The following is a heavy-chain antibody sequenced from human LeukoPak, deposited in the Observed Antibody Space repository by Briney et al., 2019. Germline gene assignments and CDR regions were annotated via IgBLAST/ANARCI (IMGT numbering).Heavy chain of an antibody. CDR2: IYYSGST. CDR3: AREGHRITFGGVTREYYFDY. CDR1: GDSISISSYY. Sequence: SETLSLTCTVSGDSISISSYYWSWIRQPPGKGLEWIGYIYYSGSTNYNPSLKSRVTISVDTSKNQFSLKLSPVTAADTAVYYCAREGHRITFGGVTREYYFDYWGQGTLVTVSS. D-gene: IGHD3-16*01. J-gene: IGHJ4*02. V-gene: IGHV4-61*01.